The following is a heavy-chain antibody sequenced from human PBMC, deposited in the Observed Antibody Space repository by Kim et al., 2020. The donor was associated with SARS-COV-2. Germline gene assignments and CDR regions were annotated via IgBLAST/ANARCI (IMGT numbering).Heavy chain of an antibody. D-gene: IGHD3-22*01. CDR3: ARTGPLYDSSGYYSYYFDY. V-gene: IGHV1-69*04. J-gene: IGHJ4*02. CDR1: GGTFSSYA. CDR2: IIPILGIA. Sequence: SVKVSCKASGGTFSSYAISWVRQAPGQGLEWMGRIIPILGIANYAQKFQGRVTITADKSTSTAYMELSSLRSEDTAVYYCARTGPLYDSSGYYSYYFDYWGQGTLVTVSS.